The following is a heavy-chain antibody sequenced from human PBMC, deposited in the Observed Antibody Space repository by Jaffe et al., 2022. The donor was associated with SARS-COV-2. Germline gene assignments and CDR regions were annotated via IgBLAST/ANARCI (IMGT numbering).Heavy chain of an antibody. D-gene: IGHD5-12*01. CDR2: ISYDGSNK. J-gene: IGHJ4*02. CDR3: AKSAVGRDGYNLDY. Sequence: QVQLVESGGGVVQPGRSLRLSCAASGFTFSSYGMHWVRQAPGKGLEWVAVISYDGSNKYYADSVKGRFTISRDNSKNTLYLQMNSLRAEDTAVYYCAKSAVGRDGYNLDYWGQGTLVTVSS. V-gene: IGHV3-30*18. CDR1: GFTFSSYG.